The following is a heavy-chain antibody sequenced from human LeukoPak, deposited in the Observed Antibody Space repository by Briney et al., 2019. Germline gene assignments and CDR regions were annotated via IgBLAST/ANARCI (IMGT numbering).Heavy chain of an antibody. CDR2: ISGSGGST. J-gene: IGHJ4*02. Sequence: GGSLRLSCAASGFTFSSYAMSWVRQAPGKGLEWVSAISGSGGSTYYADSVKGRFTISRDNSKNTLYLQMNSLRAEDTAVYYCAKAPPSYSSGWYYFDYWGRGTLVTVSS. CDR3: AKAPPSYSSGWYYFDY. D-gene: IGHD6-19*01. V-gene: IGHV3-23*01. CDR1: GFTFSSYA.